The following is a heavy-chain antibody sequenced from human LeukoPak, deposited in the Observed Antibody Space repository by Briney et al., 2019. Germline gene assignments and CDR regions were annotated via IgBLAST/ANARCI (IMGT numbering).Heavy chain of an antibody. J-gene: IGHJ6*02. CDR1: GFTFDDYA. D-gene: IGHD5-24*01. Sequence: PGGSLRLSCAASGFTFDDYAMHWVRQAPGKGLEWVSLISGDGGSTYYADSVKGRFTISRDKSKNSLYLQMNSLRTEDTALYYCAKDGEMATPYYYYYGMDVWGQGTTVTVSS. CDR3: AKDGEMATPYYYYYGMDV. CDR2: ISGDGGST. V-gene: IGHV3-43*02.